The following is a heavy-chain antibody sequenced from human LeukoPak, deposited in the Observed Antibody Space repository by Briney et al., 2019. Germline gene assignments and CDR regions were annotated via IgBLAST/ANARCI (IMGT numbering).Heavy chain of an antibody. V-gene: IGHV1-2*02. D-gene: IGHD3-9*01. CDR1: GYTFTGHY. Sequence: ASVKVSCKASGYTFTGHYLHWVRQAPGQGLEWMGWIYGHDGGTNFAQKFQDRVTMTGDTSITTAYMELTSLTPDDTAVYYCVRDFDWGPDYWGQGTLVTVSS. CDR2: IYGHDGGT. J-gene: IGHJ4*02. CDR3: VRDFDWGPDY.